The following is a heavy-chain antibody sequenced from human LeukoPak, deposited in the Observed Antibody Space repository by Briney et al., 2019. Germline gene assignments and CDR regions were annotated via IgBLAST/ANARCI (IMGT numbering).Heavy chain of an antibody. CDR2: IYYSGST. CDR1: GGSISSSSYY. J-gene: IGHJ4*02. CDR3: ARVSGTGYSYAFGY. V-gene: IGHV4-39*07. D-gene: IGHD5-18*01. Sequence: SETLSLTCTVSGGSISSSSYYWGWIRQPPGKGLEWIGSIYYSGSTFYKPSLKSRVSISVDTSKNQFSLNLTSVSAADTAVYYCARVSGTGYSYAFGYWGQGTLVTVSS.